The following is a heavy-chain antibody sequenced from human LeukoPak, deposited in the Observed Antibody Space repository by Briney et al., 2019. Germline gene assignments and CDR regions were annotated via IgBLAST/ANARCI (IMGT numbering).Heavy chain of an antibody. CDR1: GFIFDDYA. CDR3: AKDTTATGTGNFDY. Sequence: GRSLRLSCAASGFIFDDYAMHWVRQVPGKGLQWVSGINWNSSYIGLADFVKGRVTISRDNAKNSLYLNMNSLRAEDTALYCCAKDTTATGTGNFDYWGQGTLVTVSS. D-gene: IGHD6-13*01. J-gene: IGHJ4*02. CDR2: INWNSSYI. V-gene: IGHV3-9*01.